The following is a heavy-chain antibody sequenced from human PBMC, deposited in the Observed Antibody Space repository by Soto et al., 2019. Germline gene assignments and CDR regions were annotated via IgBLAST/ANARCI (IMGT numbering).Heavy chain of an antibody. CDR3: ARGNRVVPAAVPGRESYYYYYGMDV. CDR1: GYTFTGYY. J-gene: IGHJ6*02. D-gene: IGHD2-2*01. Sequence: ASVKVSCKASGYTFTGYYMHWVRQAPGQGLEWMGWINPNSGGTNYAQKFQGWVTMTRDTSISTAYMELSRLRSDDTAVYYCARGNRVVPAAVPGRESYYYYYGMDVWGQGTTVTVSS. V-gene: IGHV1-2*04. CDR2: INPNSGGT.